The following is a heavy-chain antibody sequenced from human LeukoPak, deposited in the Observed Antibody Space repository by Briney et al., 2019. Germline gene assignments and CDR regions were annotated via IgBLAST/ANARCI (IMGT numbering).Heavy chain of an antibody. J-gene: IGHJ4*02. CDR1: GGSISSYY. CDR3: ARHVAAAIDY. V-gene: IGHV4-59*08. CDR2: IYYSGST. D-gene: IGHD6-13*01. Sequence: PSETLSLTCTVSGGSISSYYWSWIRQPPGKGLEWIGYIYYSGSTNYNPSLKSRVTISVDTPKNQFSLKLSSVTAADTAVYYCARHVAAAIDYWGQGTLVTVSS.